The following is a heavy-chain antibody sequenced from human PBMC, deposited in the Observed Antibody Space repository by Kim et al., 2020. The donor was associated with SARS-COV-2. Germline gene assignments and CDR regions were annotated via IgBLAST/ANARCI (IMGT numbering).Heavy chain of an antibody. J-gene: IGHJ3*01. V-gene: IGHV4-38-2*02. CDR2: IYHSGST. CDR3: AREGRAYYDILTGYQTF. Sequence: SETLSLTCTVSGYSISSGYYWGWIRQPPGKGLEWIGSIYHSGSTYYNPSLKSRVTISVDTSKNQFSLKLSSVTAADTAVYYCAREGRAYYDILTGYQTF. D-gene: IGHD3-9*01. CDR1: GYSISSGYY.